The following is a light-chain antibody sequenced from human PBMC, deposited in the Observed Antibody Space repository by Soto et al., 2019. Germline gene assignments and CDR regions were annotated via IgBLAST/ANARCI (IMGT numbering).Light chain of an antibody. CDR2: DVF. V-gene: IGLV2-11*01. CDR1: SSDVGAYNY. J-gene: IGLJ3*02. Sequence: QSALTQPRSVSGSPGQSVTISCTGTSSDVGAYNYVSWYQHHPGTAPKLVIYDVFKRSSGVPDRFSGSKSGNTASLTISGLQAEDEADYYCCSCGGPYAFPFGGGTKLTVL. CDR3: CSCGGPYAFP.